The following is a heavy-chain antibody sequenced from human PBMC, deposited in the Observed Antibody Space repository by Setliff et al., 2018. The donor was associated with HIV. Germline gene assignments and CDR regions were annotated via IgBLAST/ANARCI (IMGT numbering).Heavy chain of an antibody. CDR1: GGTFRNYA. CDR3: ATDGIGGWLRPMPDY. V-gene: IGHV1-69*13. CDR2: IIPSLGAI. Sequence: SVKVSCKAAGGTFRNYAINWARQAPGQGLEWMGAIIPSLGAIYSAQKFQGRVTITADEYATTVYMELSSLKSEDTAVYYCATDGIGGWLRPMPDYWGQGTQVTVSS. D-gene: IGHD5-12*01. J-gene: IGHJ4*02.